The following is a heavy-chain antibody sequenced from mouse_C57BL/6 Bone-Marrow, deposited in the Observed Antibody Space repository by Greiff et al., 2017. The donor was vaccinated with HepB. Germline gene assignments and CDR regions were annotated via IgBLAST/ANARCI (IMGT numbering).Heavy chain of an antibody. Sequence: EVQLQRSGAELVRPGASVKLSCTASGFNIKDDYMHWVKQRPEQGLEWIGWIDPENGDTEYASKFQGKATITADTSSNTAYLQLSSLTSEDTAVYYCTRVFTTVVAYYFDYWGQGTTLTVSS. CDR2: IDPENGDT. CDR3: TRVFTTVVAYYFDY. CDR1: GFNIKDDY. D-gene: IGHD1-1*01. V-gene: IGHV14-4*01. J-gene: IGHJ2*01.